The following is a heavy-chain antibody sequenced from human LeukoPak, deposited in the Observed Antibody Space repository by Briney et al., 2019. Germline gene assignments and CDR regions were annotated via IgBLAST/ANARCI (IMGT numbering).Heavy chain of an antibody. V-gene: IGHV1-2*02. Sequence: VASVKVSCKASGYTFTGYYRHWVRQAPGQGLEWMGWINPNSGGTNYAQKFQGRVTMTRDTSISTAYMELSRLRSDDAAVYYCARGHVLRYFDWLLDYWGQGTLVTVSS. CDR1: GYTFTGYY. CDR2: INPNSGGT. D-gene: IGHD3-9*01. J-gene: IGHJ4*02. CDR3: ARGHVLRYFDWLLDY.